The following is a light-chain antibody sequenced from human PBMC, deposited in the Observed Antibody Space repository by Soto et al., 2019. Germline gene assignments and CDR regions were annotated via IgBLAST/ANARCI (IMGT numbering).Light chain of an antibody. Sequence: EIVLTQSPGTLSLSPGERATLSCRASQSVSSNYLAWYQQKPGQAPRLLIYGASRGAAGIPDRFSGSGSGTDFTLTISRLEPEDCAVYFCQQYGRSPMFTLGQGTKLEIK. V-gene: IGKV3-20*01. CDR1: QSVSSNY. CDR2: GAS. CDR3: QQYGRSPMFT. J-gene: IGKJ2*01.